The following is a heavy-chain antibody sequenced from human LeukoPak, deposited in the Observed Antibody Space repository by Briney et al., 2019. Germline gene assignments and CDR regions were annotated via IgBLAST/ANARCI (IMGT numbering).Heavy chain of an antibody. CDR2: INPNSGGT. J-gene: IGHJ4*02. Sequence: ASVKVSCKASGYTFTGFHIHWVRQAPGQGLEWMGLINPNSGGTNYAQNLQGRVTMTRDTSISTAYMELIRLTSDDTAVYYCAKEGTGIDYWGQGTLVTVSS. D-gene: IGHD3/OR15-3a*01. V-gene: IGHV1-2*02. CDR3: AKEGTGIDY. CDR1: GYTFTGFH.